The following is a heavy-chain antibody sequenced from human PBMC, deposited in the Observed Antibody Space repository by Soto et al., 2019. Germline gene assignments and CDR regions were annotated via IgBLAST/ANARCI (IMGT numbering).Heavy chain of an antibody. CDR3: VRDLLGVNGY. D-gene: IGHD3-16*01. CDR2: LKKDGIEK. CDR1: GFTFSTYG. Sequence: EVHLEQSGGGLVQPGGSLRLSCAASGFTFSTYGMTWVRQAPGKGLERVADLKKDGIEKYYLDSVNGRFIITRDNAEDSLYRPMSSLRAETPSVEYCVRDLLGVNGYWGLGTVVTVS. V-gene: IGHV3-7*04. J-gene: IGHJ4*02.